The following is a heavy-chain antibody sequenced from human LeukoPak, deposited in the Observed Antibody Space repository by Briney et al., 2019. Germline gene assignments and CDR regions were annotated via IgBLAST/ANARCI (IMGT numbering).Heavy chain of an antibody. D-gene: IGHD3-16*02. CDR2: ISGSGGST. Sequence: GGSLRLSCAASGFTFSSYAMSWVRQAPGKGLEWVSAISGSGGSTYYADSVKGRFTISRDNAKNSLYLQMNSLRAEDTAVYYCARESYDYVWGSYRDFGYWGQGTLVTVSS. CDR3: ARESYDYVWGSYRDFGY. J-gene: IGHJ4*02. CDR1: GFTFSSYA. V-gene: IGHV3-23*01.